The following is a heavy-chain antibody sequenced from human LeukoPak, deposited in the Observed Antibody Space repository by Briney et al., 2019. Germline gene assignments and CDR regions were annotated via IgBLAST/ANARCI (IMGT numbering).Heavy chain of an antibody. CDR1: GEFFSGYY. J-gene: IGHJ4*02. D-gene: IGHD3-10*01. CDR2: IYHSGTT. CDR3: ASLSVGAFGEVLNFDL. Sequence: SETLSLTCAVYGEFFSGYYWSWIRQPPGKGLEWIADIYHSGTTNYNPSPKSRVTLLIDNSKSHFSLKLNSVTAEDTAVYYCASLSVGAFGEVLNFDLWGQGTVVTVSS. V-gene: IGHV4-34*01.